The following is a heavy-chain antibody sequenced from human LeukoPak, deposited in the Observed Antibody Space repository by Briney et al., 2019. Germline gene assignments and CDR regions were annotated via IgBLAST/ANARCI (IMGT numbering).Heavy chain of an antibody. J-gene: IGHJ4*02. CDR2: INHSGNT. V-gene: IGHV4-34*01. CDR3: ARLIAAAGTRYFDY. D-gene: IGHD6-13*01. CDR1: GGSFSGYY. Sequence: SETLSLTCAVYGGSFSGYYWSWIRQPPGKGLEWIGEINHSGNTNYNPSLKSRVTISVDTSKNQFSLKLSSVTAADTAVYYCARLIAAAGTRYFDYWGQGTLVTVSS.